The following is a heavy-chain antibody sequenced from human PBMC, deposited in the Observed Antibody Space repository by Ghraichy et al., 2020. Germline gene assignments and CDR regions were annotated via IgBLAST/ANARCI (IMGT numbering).Heavy chain of an antibody. CDR3: ARGRSSGYYLGRAFDI. D-gene: IGHD3-22*01. Sequence: ETLSLTCAVYGGSFSGYYWSWIRQPPGKGLEWIGEINHSGSTNYNPSLKSRVTISVDTSKNQFSLKLSSVTAADTAVYYCARGRSSGYYLGRAFDIWGQGTMVTVSS. CDR1: GGSFSGYY. V-gene: IGHV4-34*01. CDR2: INHSGST. J-gene: IGHJ3*02.